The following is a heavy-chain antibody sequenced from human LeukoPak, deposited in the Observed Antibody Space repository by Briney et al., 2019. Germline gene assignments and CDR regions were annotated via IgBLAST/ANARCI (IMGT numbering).Heavy chain of an antibody. J-gene: IGHJ5*02. Sequence: PGRSLRLSCAASGFTFSSYAMSWVRQAPGKGLEWVSFISGITSDIYYAESVKGRFTISRDNAKNSLYLQMNSLRDEDTAVYYCARVSLYYYDAGSPGPPFDPWGQGTLVTVSS. V-gene: IGHV3-48*02. CDR3: ARVSLYYYDAGSPGPPFDP. D-gene: IGHD3-10*01. CDR2: ISGITSDI. CDR1: GFTFSSYA.